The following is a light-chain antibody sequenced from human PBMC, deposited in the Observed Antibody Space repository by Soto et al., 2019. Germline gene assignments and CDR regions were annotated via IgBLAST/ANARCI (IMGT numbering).Light chain of an antibody. V-gene: IGKV3-20*01. CDR3: QQFGSSVT. J-gene: IGKJ5*01. Sequence: VLTQSPCTLSLSPGERATLSCRASQSVSSSYLAWYQQKPGQAPRLLIYGASNRATGIPDRFSGSGAGTDFTLTISRLEPEDFAVYYCQQFGSSVTFGQGTRLEI. CDR1: QSVSSSY. CDR2: GAS.